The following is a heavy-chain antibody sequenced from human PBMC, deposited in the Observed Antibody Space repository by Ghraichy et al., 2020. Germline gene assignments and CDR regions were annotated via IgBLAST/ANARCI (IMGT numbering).Heavy chain of an antibody. Sequence: SVKVSCKASGGTFSSYAISWVRQAPGQGLEWMGGIIPIFGTANYAQKFQGRVTITADESTSTAYMELSSLRSEDTAVYYCARAVNGRNGMYYYYYYMDVWGKGTTVTVSS. CDR2: IIPIFGTA. CDR3: ARAVNGRNGMYYYYYYMDV. J-gene: IGHJ6*03. D-gene: IGHD1-1*01. V-gene: IGHV1-69*13. CDR1: GGTFSSYA.